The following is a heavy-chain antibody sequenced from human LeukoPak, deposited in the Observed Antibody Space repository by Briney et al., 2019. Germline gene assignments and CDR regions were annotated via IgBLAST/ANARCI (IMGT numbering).Heavy chain of an antibody. CDR2: IIPIFGTA. D-gene: IGHD1-26*01. V-gene: IGHV1-69*13. CDR1: GRTFSSYA. J-gene: IGHJ4*02. Sequence: GASVKFSCKASGRTFSSYAISWVRQAPGQGLEWMGGIIPIFGTANYAQKFQGRLTNSAGESTSTAYMELSSLRSEDTAVYYCARGGIVGATIDYWGQGALVTVSS. CDR3: ARGGIVGATIDY.